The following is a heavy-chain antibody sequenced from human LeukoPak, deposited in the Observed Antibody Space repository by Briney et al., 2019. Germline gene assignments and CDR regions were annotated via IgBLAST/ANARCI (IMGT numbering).Heavy chain of an antibody. CDR3: ARHDSFIPY. CDR2: ISDNEGRA. J-gene: IGHJ4*02. D-gene: IGHD5-18*01. CDR1: GFNFNNYA. V-gene: IGHV3-23*01. Sequence: GGSLRLSCAASGFNFNNYAMSWVRQAPGKGLEWVSGISDNEGRAYYTDSVKGRFTISRDRTENTVYLQMHNLSADDTAVYFCARHDSFIPYWGQGTLVTVSS.